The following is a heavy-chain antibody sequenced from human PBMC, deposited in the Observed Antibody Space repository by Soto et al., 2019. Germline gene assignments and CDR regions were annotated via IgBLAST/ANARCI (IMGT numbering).Heavy chain of an antibody. J-gene: IGHJ6*02. CDR1: GFTFSDFG. V-gene: IGHV3-30*18. D-gene: IGHD3-10*01. Sequence: SLRLSCAASGFTFSDFGMHWVRQAPGKGLEWVAIISYDGILKYYADSVKGRFTISRDTSKGAVYLQMNSLTPEDTAVYYCAKDFKVSGGHYGSLNYYYGMDVLGQGTTVTVSS. CDR2: ISYDGILK. CDR3: AKDFKVSGGHYGSLNYYYGMDV.